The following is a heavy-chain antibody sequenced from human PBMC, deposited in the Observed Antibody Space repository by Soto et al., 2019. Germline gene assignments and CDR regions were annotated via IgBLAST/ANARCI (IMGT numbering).Heavy chain of an antibody. D-gene: IGHD6-19*01. CDR2: IYWDDDK. V-gene: IGHV2-5*02. CDR1: GFSLSSTRVA. CDR3: ANSVVAGLGNYFDY. Sequence: QITLKESGPTLVKPTQTLTLTCTFSGFSLSSTRVAVGWIRQPPGKALEWLALIYWDDDKRYSPLLKSRLTITKDTSKNQAVLTMTNMAPLDTATYYGANSVVAGLGNYFDYWGQGTLVTVSS. J-gene: IGHJ4*02.